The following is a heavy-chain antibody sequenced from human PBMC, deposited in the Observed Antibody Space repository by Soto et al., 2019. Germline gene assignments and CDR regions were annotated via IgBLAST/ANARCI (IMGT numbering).Heavy chain of an antibody. V-gene: IGHV4-30-2*01. D-gene: IGHD6-19*01. Sequence: QLQLQESGSGLVKPSQTLSLTCAVSGGSISSGGYSWSWIRQPPGKGLEWIGYIYHSGSTYYNPSLPIRVTTSVARSRNQFSLKLSSVPAADTAVYSCARAGGLGAVAVDYWGQGTLVTVSS. CDR2: IYHSGST. CDR1: GGSISSGGYS. CDR3: ARAGGLGAVAVDY. J-gene: IGHJ4*02.